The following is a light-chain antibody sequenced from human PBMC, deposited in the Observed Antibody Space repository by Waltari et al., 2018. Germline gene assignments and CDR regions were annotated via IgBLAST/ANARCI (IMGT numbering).Light chain of an antibody. CDR1: EDIKEF. V-gene: IGKV1-33*01. J-gene: IGKJ2*01. CDR3: QQYNILPYA. CDR2: DAS. Sequence: DIQMTQSPSSLSASVGDRVTITCQASEDIKEFLNWYKQRPGKAPQRLIYDASKLATGVPSRFSGSGSGTSFTLTIGSLQPEDASIYYCQQYNILPYAFGQGTKVEI.